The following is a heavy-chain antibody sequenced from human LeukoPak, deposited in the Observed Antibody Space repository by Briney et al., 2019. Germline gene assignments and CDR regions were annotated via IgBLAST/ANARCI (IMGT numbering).Heavy chain of an antibody. J-gene: IGHJ5*02. CDR2: INPSGSST. CDR3: ARDNSIDDRGWWFDP. Sequence: GASVKVSCMSSGYTFTNFYMHRVRQAPGQGLEWMGLINPSGSSTWFAEKFQGRIILTRDMSTTTDYMELSSLRSEDTAVYFCARDNSIDDRGWWFDPWGQGTLVTVSS. CDR1: GYTFTNFY. V-gene: IGHV1-46*01. D-gene: IGHD4-23*01.